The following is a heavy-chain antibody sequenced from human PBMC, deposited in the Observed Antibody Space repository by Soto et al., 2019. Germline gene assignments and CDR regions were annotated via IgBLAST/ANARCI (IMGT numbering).Heavy chain of an antibody. CDR2: ISAYNGNT. J-gene: IGHJ4*02. V-gene: IGHV1-18*01. CDR3: ARGYDILTGYYLFDY. Sequence: GASVKVSCKASGYTFTSYHISWVRQAPGQGLEWMGWISAYNGNTNSAQKFQGRVTMTTDTSTSTAYMELRSLRSDDTAVYYCARGYDILTGYYLFDYWGQGTLVTVSS. CDR1: GYTFTSYH. D-gene: IGHD3-9*01.